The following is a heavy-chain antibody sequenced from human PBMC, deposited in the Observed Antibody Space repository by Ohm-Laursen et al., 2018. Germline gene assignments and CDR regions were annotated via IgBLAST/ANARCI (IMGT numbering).Heavy chain of an antibody. D-gene: IGHD6-13*01. J-gene: IGHJ4*02. CDR1: GGSFSGYY. CDR2: INHSRST. V-gene: IGHV4-34*01. CDR3: ASGLGPQHRQLVQVDY. Sequence: SDTLSLTCAVYGGSFSGYYWNWIRQPPGKGLEWIGEINHSRSTKYNSSFKSRVTISVDTSKNQFSLKLNSVTAADTAVYYCASGLGPQHRQLVQVDYWGQGTLVTVSS.